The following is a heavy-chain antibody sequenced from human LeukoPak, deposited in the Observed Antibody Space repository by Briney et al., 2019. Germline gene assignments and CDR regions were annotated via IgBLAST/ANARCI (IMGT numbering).Heavy chain of an antibody. Sequence: GGSLRLSCAASGFTVSSNYMNWVRQAPGKGLEWVSMIYTGGNTFYTDSVKGRFTISRDNSKNTLDLQMNSLRAEDTAVYYCARGIPAADYAFDIWGQGTVVTVPS. CDR3: ARGIPAADYAFDI. CDR1: GFTVSSNY. D-gene: IGHD6-13*01. CDR2: IYTGGNT. V-gene: IGHV3-66*01. J-gene: IGHJ3*02.